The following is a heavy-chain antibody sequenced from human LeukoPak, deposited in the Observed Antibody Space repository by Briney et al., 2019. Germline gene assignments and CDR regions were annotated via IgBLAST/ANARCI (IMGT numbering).Heavy chain of an antibody. CDR1: GGSISSGGYY. J-gene: IGHJ5*02. CDR3: ARLAVGSSTSGNWFDP. CDR2: IYYSGST. D-gene: IGHD2-2*01. Sequence: PSETLSLTCTVSGGSISSGGYYWSWLRQHPGTGLEWIGYIYYSGSTYYNPSLKSRVTISVDTSKNQFSLKLSSVTAADTAVYYCARLAVGSSTSGNWFDPWGQGTLVTVSS. V-gene: IGHV4-31*03.